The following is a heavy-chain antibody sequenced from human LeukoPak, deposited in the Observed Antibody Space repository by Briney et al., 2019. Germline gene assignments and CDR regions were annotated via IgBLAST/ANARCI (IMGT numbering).Heavy chain of an antibody. CDR1: GYIFTNYW. V-gene: IGHV5-51*01. CDR2: IYPRDSDT. CDR3: ARRIAGSGSDY. J-gene: IGHJ4*02. D-gene: IGHD6-13*01. Sequence: GESLKISCKASGYIFTNYWIGWVRQMPGKGLEWMGIIYPRDSDTRYSPSFQGQVTVSADKSISTAYLQWNTLEASDTAMYYCARRIAGSGSDYWGQGTLVTVSS.